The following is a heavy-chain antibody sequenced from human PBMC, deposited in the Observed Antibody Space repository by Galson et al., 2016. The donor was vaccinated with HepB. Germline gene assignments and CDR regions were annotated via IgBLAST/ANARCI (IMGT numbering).Heavy chain of an antibody. D-gene: IGHD3-22*01. Sequence: QSGAEVKKPGESLKISCKGSGYTFVNYWLVWVRQMPGKGLEWMGLIYPFDSDTRYSPSFQGQVTISADKSISTVYLQWSSLKASDPAIYYCARLASDYYDSSGINNWIDPWGQGTLVTVSS. V-gene: IGHV5-51*01. CDR3: ARLASDYYDSSGINNWIDP. CDR2: IYPFDSDT. J-gene: IGHJ5*02. CDR1: GYTFVNYW.